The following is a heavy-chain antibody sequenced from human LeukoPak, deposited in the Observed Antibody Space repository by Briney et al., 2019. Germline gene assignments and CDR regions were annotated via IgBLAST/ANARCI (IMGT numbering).Heavy chain of an antibody. CDR3: AELGITMIGGV. V-gene: IGHV3-48*03. J-gene: IGHJ6*04. D-gene: IGHD3-10*02. Sequence: GGSLRLSCAASGFTFSSYEMNWVRQAPGKGLEWVSYISSSGSTIYYADSVKGRFTISRDNAKNSLYLQMNSLRAEDTAVYYCAELGITMIGGVWGNGTTVTISP. CDR1: GFTFSSYE. CDR2: ISSSGSTI.